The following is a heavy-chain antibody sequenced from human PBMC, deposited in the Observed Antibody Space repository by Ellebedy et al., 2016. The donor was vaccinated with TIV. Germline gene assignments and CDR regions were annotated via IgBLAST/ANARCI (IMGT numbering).Heavy chain of an antibody. CDR1: GGSISSSRYL. D-gene: IGHD3-22*01. CDR2: ISYSGST. Sequence: MPSETLSLTCNVSGGSISSSRYLWGWIRQPPGKGLAWLGSISYSGSTYYNPSLQSRVTISVDTSKNQFSLNLSSVTAADTAVYYCARDTFYYDSSGIGGGWGQGTMVTVSS. V-gene: IGHV4-39*02. J-gene: IGHJ3*01. CDR3: ARDTFYYDSSGIGGG.